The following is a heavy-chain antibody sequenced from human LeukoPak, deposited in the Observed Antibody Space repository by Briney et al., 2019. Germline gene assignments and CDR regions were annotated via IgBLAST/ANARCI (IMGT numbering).Heavy chain of an antibody. D-gene: IGHD6-13*01. J-gene: IGHJ4*02. CDR2: ISSSSSYI. V-gene: IGHV3-21*01. Sequence: GGSLRLSCAASGFTFSSYSMNWVRQAPGKGLEWVSSISSSSSYIYYADSVKGRFTISRDNSKNTLHLQMNSLRAEDTAVYYCARGAHRIAAAGPFDYWGQGTLVTVSS. CDR1: GFTFSSYS. CDR3: ARGAHRIAAAGPFDY.